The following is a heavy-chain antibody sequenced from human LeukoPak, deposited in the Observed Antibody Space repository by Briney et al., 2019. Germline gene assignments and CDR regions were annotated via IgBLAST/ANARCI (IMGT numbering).Heavy chain of an antibody. CDR3: ARDGISGWASGYFDY. V-gene: IGHV3-23*01. Sequence: GGSLRLSCAASGFTFSSYGMSWVRQAPGKGLEWVSAISGSGGSTYYADSVKGRFTISRDNAKNSLYLQMNSLRAEDTAVYYCARDGISGWASGYFDYWGQGTLVTVSS. CDR2: ISGSGGST. D-gene: IGHD6-19*01. CDR1: GFTFSSYG. J-gene: IGHJ4*02.